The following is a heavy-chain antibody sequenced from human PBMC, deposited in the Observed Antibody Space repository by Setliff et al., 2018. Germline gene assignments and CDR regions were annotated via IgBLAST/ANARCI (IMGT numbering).Heavy chain of an antibody. CDR3: ARGDVYSGSYYHFDD. CDR1: GYTFPSYT. V-gene: IGHV1-3*01. CDR2: INVDNGNI. D-gene: IGHD1-26*01. Sequence: ASVKVSCKASGYTFPSYTMHWVRQAPGQRLEWMGWINVDNGNIRYSQNFQGRVTITRDTSASTAYMELSSLTSEDTAIYYCARGDVYSGSYYHFDDWGQGTLVTVSS. J-gene: IGHJ4*02.